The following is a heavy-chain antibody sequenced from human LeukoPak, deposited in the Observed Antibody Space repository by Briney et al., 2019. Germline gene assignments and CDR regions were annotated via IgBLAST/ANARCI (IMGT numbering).Heavy chain of an antibody. V-gene: IGHV4-34*01. Sequence: PSETLSLTCAVYGGSFSGYYWSWIRQPPGKGLEWIGEINHSGSTNYNPSLKSRVTISVDTSKNQFSLKLSSVTAADTAVYYCARGPGYCSGGSCYLSYYYYYYMDVWGKGTTVTVSS. J-gene: IGHJ6*03. D-gene: IGHD2-15*01. CDR2: INHSGST. CDR1: GGSFSGYY. CDR3: ARGPGYCSGGSCYLSYYYYYYMDV.